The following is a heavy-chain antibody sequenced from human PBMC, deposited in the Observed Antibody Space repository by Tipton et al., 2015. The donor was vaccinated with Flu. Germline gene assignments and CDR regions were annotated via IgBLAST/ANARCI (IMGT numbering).Heavy chain of an antibody. J-gene: IGHJ4*02. V-gene: IGHV3-53*01. CDR1: GFTVSSNY. D-gene: IGHD1-26*01. Sequence: SLRLSCAASGFTVSSNYMSWVRHAPGKGLEWVSVIYSGDSTHYADSVKGRFTISRDNSKNTLYLQMNSLRAEDTAVYYCARDGVSGSYATFDYWGQGTLVSVSS. CDR3: ARDGVSGSYATFDY. CDR2: IYSGDST.